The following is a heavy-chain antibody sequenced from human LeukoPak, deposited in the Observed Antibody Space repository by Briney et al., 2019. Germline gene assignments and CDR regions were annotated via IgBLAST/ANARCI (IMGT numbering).Heavy chain of an antibody. CDR2: ITGSGSST. CDR1: GFTFSSYA. V-gene: IGHV3-23*01. J-gene: IGHJ4*02. Sequence: GGSLRLSCAASGFTFSSYAMSWVRQAPGKGLEWVSTITGSGSSTYYADSVKGRFTISRDKSMNTLFLQMSSLRAEDTAVYYCVRVSGMYSSSWPTDIWGQGTLVTVSS. CDR3: VRVSGMYSSSWPTDI. D-gene: IGHD6-13*01.